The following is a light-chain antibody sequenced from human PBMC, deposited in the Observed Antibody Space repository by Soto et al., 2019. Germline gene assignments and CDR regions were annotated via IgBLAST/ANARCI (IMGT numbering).Light chain of an antibody. V-gene: IGKV3-20*01. CDR1: ERIYSAY. CDR3: QQYGNSPIT. J-gene: IGKJ5*01. Sequence: EVVLTQSPGTLSLSRGERATXXXXXSERIYSAYLGWYQQKPGQAPRLLIYGTSSSATGIPDRFSGSGSGTDFTLTISRLEPEDFAVYYCQQYGNSPITFGQGTRLEIK. CDR2: GTS.